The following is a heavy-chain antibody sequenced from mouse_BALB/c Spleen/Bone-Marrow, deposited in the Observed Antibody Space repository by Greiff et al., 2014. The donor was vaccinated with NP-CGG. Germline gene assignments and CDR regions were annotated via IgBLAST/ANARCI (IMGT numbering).Heavy chain of an antibody. D-gene: IGHD2-4*01. J-gene: IGHJ2*01. V-gene: IGHV5-9-1*01. CDR1: VFTFSSYA. Sequence: EVMLVESGGGLVKPGGSLKLSCAASVFTFSSYAMSWVRQTPEKRLEWVATISSGGSYTYYPDSVKGRFTISRDNAKNTLYLQMSSLRSEDTAMYYCARHGITRLLDYWGQGTTLTVSS. CDR3: ARHGITRLLDY. CDR2: ISSGGSYT.